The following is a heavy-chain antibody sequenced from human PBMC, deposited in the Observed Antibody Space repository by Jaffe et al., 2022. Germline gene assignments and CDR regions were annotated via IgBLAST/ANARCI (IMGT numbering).Heavy chain of an antibody. J-gene: IGHJ3*02. D-gene: IGHD3-10*01. Sequence: QVQLQESGPGLVKPSQTLSLTCTVSGGSISSGSYYWSWIRQPAGKGLEWIGRIYTSGSTNYNPSLKSRVTISVDTSKNQFSLKLSSVTAADTAVYYCARGGYYYGSGSPKGAFDIWGQGTMVTVSS. CDR1: GGSISSGSYY. CDR3: ARGGYYYGSGSPKGAFDI. V-gene: IGHV4-61*02. CDR2: IYTSGST.